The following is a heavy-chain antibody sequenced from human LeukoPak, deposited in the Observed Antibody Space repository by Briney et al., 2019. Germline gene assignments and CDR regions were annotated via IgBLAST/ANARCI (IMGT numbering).Heavy chain of an antibody. CDR2: IRYDGNNK. CDR3: ARRRTYYDSSGYSSDAFDI. J-gene: IGHJ3*02. Sequence: GGSLRLSCGASGFTFSNYGMLWVRQAPGKGLEWVAFIRYDGNNKLYADSMKGRFTISRDNAKNSLYLQMNSLRAEDTAVYYCARRRTYYDSSGYSSDAFDIWGQGTMVTVSS. V-gene: IGHV3-30*02. CDR1: GFTFSNYG. D-gene: IGHD3-22*01.